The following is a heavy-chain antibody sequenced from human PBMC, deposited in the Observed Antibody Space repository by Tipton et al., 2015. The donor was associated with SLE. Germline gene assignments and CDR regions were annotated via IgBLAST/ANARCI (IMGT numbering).Heavy chain of an antibody. Sequence: SLRLSCATSGFTFSSYEMIWVRQAPGKGLEWVSSITSAGAIYYADSVKDRFTISRDNGKNTLYLQMDSLRAEDTALYYCARDLYSNNDFFDYWGQGTLVTVSS. V-gene: IGHV3-48*03. D-gene: IGHD4-11*01. CDR1: GFTFSSYE. CDR3: ARDLYSNNDFFDY. CDR2: ITSAGAI. J-gene: IGHJ4*02.